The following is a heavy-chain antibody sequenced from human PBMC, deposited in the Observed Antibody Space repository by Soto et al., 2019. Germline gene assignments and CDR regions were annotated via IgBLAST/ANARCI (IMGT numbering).Heavy chain of an antibody. CDR2: ISGYENNT. J-gene: IGHJ3*02. D-gene: IGHD1-26*01. Sequence: QGQLVQSGVEVKKPGASVKVSCKASGYTFTTYGISWVRQAPAQGLEWMGWISGYENNTDYAQKFQGRVTMTTDTSTTTVDMVLRSLRSADAAMYYCALDGPTIAAKDAFDIWGKGTMVTVSS. CDR1: GYTFTTYG. V-gene: IGHV1-18*01. CDR3: ALDGPTIAAKDAFDI.